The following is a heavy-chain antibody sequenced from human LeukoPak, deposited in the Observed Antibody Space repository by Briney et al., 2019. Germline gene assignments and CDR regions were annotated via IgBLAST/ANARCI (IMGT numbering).Heavy chain of an antibody. CDR3: ARALWFGESPGCCDAFDI. D-gene: IGHD3-10*01. Sequence: SVKVSCKASGGTFSSYAISWVRQAPGQGLEWMGRIIPILGIANDAQKFQGRGTITADKSTSTAYMELSSLRSEDTAVYYCARALWFGESPGCCDAFDIWGQGTMVTVSS. V-gene: IGHV1-69*04. J-gene: IGHJ3*02. CDR2: IIPILGIA. CDR1: GGTFSSYA.